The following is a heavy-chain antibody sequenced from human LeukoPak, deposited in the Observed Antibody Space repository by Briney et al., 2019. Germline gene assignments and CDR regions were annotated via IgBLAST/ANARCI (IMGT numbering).Heavy chain of an antibody. CDR2: IDPNSGGT. J-gene: IGHJ2*01. D-gene: IGHD3-10*01. CDR3: ARGRGTTMVRGVITNYFDL. V-gene: IGHV1-2*02. CDR1: GGTFSSCA. Sequence: ASVKVSCKASGGTFSSCAISWVRQAPGQGLEWMGWIDPNSGGTNYAQKFLGSVTMTGDTSINTAFMEIRRLRSDDTAIYYCARGRGTTMVRGVITNYFDLWGRGSLVTVSS.